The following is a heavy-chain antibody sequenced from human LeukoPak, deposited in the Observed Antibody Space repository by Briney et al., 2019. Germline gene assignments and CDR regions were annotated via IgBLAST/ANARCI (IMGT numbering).Heavy chain of an antibody. D-gene: IGHD2-2*01. CDR2: INHSGST. CDR3: ARGQFTRPEYYYYMDV. CDR1: GGSISSYY. V-gene: IGHV4-34*01. Sequence: SETLSLTCTVSGGSISSYYWGWIRQPPGKGLEWIGEINHSGSTNYNPSLKSRVTISVDTSKNQFSLKLSSVTAADTAVYYCARGQFTRPEYYYYMDVWGKGTTVTVSS. J-gene: IGHJ6*03.